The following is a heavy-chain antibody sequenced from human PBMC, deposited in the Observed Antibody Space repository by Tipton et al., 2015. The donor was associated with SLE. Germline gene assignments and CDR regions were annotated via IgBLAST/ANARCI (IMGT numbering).Heavy chain of an antibody. CDR1: GGSISSGSYY. Sequence: TLSLTCTVSGGSISSGSYYWSWIRQPAGKGLEWIGRIYTSGSTNYNPSLKSRVTISVDTSKNQFSLKLSSVTAADTAVYYCARLHWYYYDSSGADYWGQGTLVTVSS. V-gene: IGHV4-61*02. J-gene: IGHJ4*02. CDR3: ARLHWYYYDSSGADY. CDR2: IYTSGST. D-gene: IGHD3-22*01.